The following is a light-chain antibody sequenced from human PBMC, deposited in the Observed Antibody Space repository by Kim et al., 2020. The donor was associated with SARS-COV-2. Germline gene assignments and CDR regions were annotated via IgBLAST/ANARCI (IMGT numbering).Light chain of an antibody. V-gene: IGKV3-15*01. CDR1: QSVRNN. Sequence: IVMTQSPATLSVSPGERVTLSCRASQSVRNNLAWYQQRPGQAPRLLLYGASTRATDISDRFSGSGSGTEFTLTIRSLQSEDLAVYYCQQYNDWPLLSCGGGTKVDIK. J-gene: IGKJ4*01. CDR2: GAS. CDR3: QQYNDWPLLS.